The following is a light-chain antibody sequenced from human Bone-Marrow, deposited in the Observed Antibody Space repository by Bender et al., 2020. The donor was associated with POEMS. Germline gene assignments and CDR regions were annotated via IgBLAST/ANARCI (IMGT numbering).Light chain of an antibody. J-gene: IGLJ3*02. CDR2: TNN. V-gene: IGLV1-44*01. CDR1: GSNIGGYP. CDR3: SSAGSHFTFFVM. Sequence: QSVLTQPPSVSGTPGQRVTISCSGSGSNIGGYPVNWYQQLPGTAPRLLIYTNNERPSGVSNRFSGSKSGDTASLTISGLQPEDEADYFCSSAGSHFTFFVMFGGGTKLTVL.